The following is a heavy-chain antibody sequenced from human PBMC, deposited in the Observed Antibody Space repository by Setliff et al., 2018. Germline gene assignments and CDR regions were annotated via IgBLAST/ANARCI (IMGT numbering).Heavy chain of an antibody. Sequence: LRLSCAASGFTFSNSAMHWVRQAPGKGLEYVSAINFNGGTTYYADSVKGRFTIARDNSKNTLYLEMGSLRAEDMAVYYCATWSGHSHDYWGQGTLVTVSS. J-gene: IGHJ4*02. D-gene: IGHD3-3*01. CDR2: INFNGGTT. V-gene: IGHV3-64*02. CDR3: ATWSGHSHDY. CDR1: GFTFSNSA.